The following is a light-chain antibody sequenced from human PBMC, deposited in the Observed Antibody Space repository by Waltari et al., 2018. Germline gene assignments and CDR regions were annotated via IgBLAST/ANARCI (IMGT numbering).Light chain of an antibody. J-gene: IGKJ2*01. CDR3: QQRSNWPPT. V-gene: IGKV3-11*01. CDR1: QSVSSY. CDR2: DAS. Sequence: EIVLTQSPATLSLSPGERATLSCRASQSVSSYFAWDQQKPGQAPRLLIYDASNRATGIPARFSGSGSGTDFTLTISSLEPEDFAVYYCQQRSNWPPTFGQGTKLEIK.